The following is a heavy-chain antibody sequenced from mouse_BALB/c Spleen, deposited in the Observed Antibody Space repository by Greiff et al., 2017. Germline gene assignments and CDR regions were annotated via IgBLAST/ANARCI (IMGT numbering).Heavy chain of an antibody. CDR3: ARDYYGSYFDV. CDR2: IWSGGST. J-gene: IGHJ1*01. V-gene: IGHV2-2*02. Sequence: QVQLQQSGPGLVQPSQSLSITCTVSGFSLTSYGVHWVRQSPGKGLEWLGVIWSGGSTDYNAAFISRLSISKDNSKSQVFFKMNSLQANDTAIYYCARDYYGSYFDVWGAGTTVTVSA. CDR1: GFSLTSYG. D-gene: IGHD1-2*01.